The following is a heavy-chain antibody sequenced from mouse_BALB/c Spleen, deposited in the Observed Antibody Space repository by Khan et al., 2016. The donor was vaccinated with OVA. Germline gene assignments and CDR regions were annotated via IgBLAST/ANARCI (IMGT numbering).Heavy chain of an antibody. J-gene: IGHJ2*01. D-gene: IGHD1-2*01. CDR3: ARTARIKY. CDR2: ISYSGST. V-gene: IGHV3-2*02. Sequence: EVQLQESGPGLVKPSQSLSLTCTVTGYSITSGYGWNLIRQFPGNKLEWMGYISYSGSTNYNQSLKNRTSLTRDTSKNQFFLQLKSVTTKDTATYCSARTARIKYWGQGTTLTVSA. CDR1: GYSITSGYG.